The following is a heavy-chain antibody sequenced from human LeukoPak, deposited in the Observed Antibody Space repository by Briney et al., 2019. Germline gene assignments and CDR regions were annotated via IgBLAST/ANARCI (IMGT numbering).Heavy chain of an antibody. CDR3: AKDAPDYYDSSGYYLSDWFDP. J-gene: IGHJ5*02. V-gene: IGHV3-23*01. CDR2: ISGSGGST. CDR1: GFTFSSYA. D-gene: IGHD3-22*01. Sequence: GRSLRLSCAASGFTFSSYAMSWVRQAPGKGLEWVSAISGSGGSTYYADSVKGRFTISRDNSKNTLYLQMNSLRAEGTAVYYCAKDAPDYYDSSGYYLSDWFDPWGQGTLVTVSS.